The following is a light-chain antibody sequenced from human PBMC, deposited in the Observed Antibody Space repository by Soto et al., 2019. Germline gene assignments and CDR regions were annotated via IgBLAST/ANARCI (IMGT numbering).Light chain of an antibody. CDR1: QSISSW. Sequence: DIQMTQSPSTLSASVGDRVTITCRASQSISSWLAWYHQKPGKAPKLLIYKSSSLESGVPSRFSGSGSGTEFTLTISSLQPDDFATSYCQQYNSYWTFGQGTKVEIK. CDR2: KSS. CDR3: QQYNSYWT. J-gene: IGKJ1*01. V-gene: IGKV1-5*03.